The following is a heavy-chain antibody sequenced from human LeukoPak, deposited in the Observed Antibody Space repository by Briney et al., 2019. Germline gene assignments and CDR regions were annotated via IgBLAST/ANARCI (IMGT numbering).Heavy chain of an antibody. V-gene: IGHV3-23*01. Sequence: GGSLRLSCAASGFTFSSYAMSWVRQAPGKGLEWVSSISSTGGTTYYADSVKGRFTISRDNSKGTLYLQMSSLRAEDTAIYYCAKNGDRGAFCTGGTCYPYFYYYMDVWGKGTTVTI. CDR2: ISSTGGTT. J-gene: IGHJ6*03. CDR3: AKNGDRGAFCTGGTCYPYFYYYMDV. D-gene: IGHD2-15*01. CDR1: GFTFSSYA.